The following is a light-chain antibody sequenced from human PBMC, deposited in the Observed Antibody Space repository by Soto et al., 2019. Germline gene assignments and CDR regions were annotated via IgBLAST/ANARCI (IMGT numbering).Light chain of an antibody. CDR2: GAS. V-gene: IGKV3-15*01. J-gene: IGKJ1*01. CDR3: QQYADWPRT. Sequence: EVVMTQSPATLSVSPVERATLSFSSSQSITSDLAWYQQKPGQAPRLLIYGASTRATGIPARFSGSGSGTEFTLTISSLQSGDFAVYYCQQYADWPRTCGQGTKVDIK. CDR1: QSITSD.